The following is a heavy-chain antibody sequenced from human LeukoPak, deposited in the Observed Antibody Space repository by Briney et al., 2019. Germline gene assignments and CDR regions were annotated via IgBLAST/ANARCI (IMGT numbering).Heavy chain of an antibody. CDR2: ISSSGSTK. D-gene: IGHD1-1*01. CDR3: ARDLNWSPDC. J-gene: IGHJ4*02. V-gene: IGHV3-48*03. Sequence: SGGSLRLSCAASGFTFSTYEMNWVRQAPGKGLEWVSYISSSGSTKYYSDSVKGRFTISRDNAKNSLYLQMNSLRAEDTAVYYCARDLNWSPDCWGQGTLVTVSS. CDR1: GFTFSTYE.